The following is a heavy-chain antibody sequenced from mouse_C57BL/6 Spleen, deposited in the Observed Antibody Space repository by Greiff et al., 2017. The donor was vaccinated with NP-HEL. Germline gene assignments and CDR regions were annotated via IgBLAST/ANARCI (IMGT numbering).Heavy chain of an antibody. Sequence: LVEPGASVKMSCKASGYTFTDYYMNWVKQSHGKSLEWIGVINPYNGGTSYNQKFKGKATLTVDKSSSTAYMELNSLTSEDSAVYYCARPYGSSRYFDVWGTGTTVTVSS. CDR1: GYTFTDYY. V-gene: IGHV1-19*01. D-gene: IGHD1-1*01. CDR2: INPYNGGT. J-gene: IGHJ1*03. CDR3: ARPYGSSRYFDV.